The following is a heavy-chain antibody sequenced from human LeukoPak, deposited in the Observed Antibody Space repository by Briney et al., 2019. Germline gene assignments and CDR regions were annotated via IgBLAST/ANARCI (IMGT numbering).Heavy chain of an antibody. J-gene: IGHJ4*02. CDR3: RAVKRWLQWDLDDADY. CDR1: GYTFTSYG. CDR2: ISAYNGNT. D-gene: IGHD5-24*01. V-gene: IGHV1-18*01. Sequence: ASVKVSCKASGYTFTSYGISWVRQAPGQGLEWMGWISAYNGNTNYAQKLQGRVTMTTDTSTSTAYMELRSLRSDDTAVYYCRAVKRWLQWDLDDADYWGQGTLVTVSS.